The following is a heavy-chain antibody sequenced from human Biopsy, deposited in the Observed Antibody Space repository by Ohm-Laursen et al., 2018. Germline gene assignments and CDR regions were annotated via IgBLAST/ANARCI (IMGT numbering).Heavy chain of an antibody. CDR3: AREAIGYQLPCDD. D-gene: IGHD2-2*01. CDR2: IIPILRTT. J-gene: IGHJ4*02. CDR1: TGTFNSYG. Sequence: SVKVSCKVPTGTFNSYGIIWVRQAPGQGPEWMGRIIPILRTTAYAQTFLGRVTITADSPTSTVDMELTSLTSDDTAVYFCAREAIGYQLPCDDWGQGTLVTVSS. V-gene: IGHV1-69*11.